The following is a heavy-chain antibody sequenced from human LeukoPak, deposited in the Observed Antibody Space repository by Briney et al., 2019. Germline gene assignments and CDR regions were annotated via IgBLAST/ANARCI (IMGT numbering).Heavy chain of an antibody. J-gene: IGHJ4*02. D-gene: IGHD3-10*01. CDR3: ARLRQLVTMVRGVTYYFDY. Sequence: GGSLRLSCSASGFTFSSYAMHWVRQAPGKGLEYVSAISSNGGSTYYADSVKGRFTISRDNSKNTLYLQMSSLRAEDTAVYYCARLRQLVTMVRGVTYYFDYWGQGTLVTVSS. CDR1: GFTFSSYA. V-gene: IGHV3-64D*06. CDR2: ISSNGGST.